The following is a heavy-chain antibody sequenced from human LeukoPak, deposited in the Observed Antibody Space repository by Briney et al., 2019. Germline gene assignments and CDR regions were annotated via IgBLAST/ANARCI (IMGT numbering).Heavy chain of an antibody. CDR2: IYPGDSDT. V-gene: IGHV5-51*01. CDR1: GYSFSTDW. Sequence: GESLKISCKGSGYSFSTDWIGWVRQMPGKGLEWMGIIYPGDSDTRYSPSFQGQVTISADKSISTAYLQWSSLKASDTAMYYCARRLRLGELSPIDYWGQGTLVTVSS. J-gene: IGHJ4*02. D-gene: IGHD3-16*02. CDR3: ARRLRLGELSPIDY.